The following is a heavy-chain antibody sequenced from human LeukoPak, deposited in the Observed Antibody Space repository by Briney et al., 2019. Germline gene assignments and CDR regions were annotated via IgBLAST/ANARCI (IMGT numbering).Heavy chain of an antibody. CDR3: AREGSSGSYRRYYFDY. V-gene: IGHV3-7*01. Sequence: GGSLRLSCTASGFTFSTYGMHWVRQAPGKGLEWVANIKQDGSEKYYVDSVKGRFTISRDNAKNSLYLQMNSLRAEDTDVYYCAREGSSGSYRRYYFDYWGQGTLVTVSS. CDR2: IKQDGSEK. CDR1: GFTFSTYG. D-gene: IGHD1-26*01. J-gene: IGHJ4*02.